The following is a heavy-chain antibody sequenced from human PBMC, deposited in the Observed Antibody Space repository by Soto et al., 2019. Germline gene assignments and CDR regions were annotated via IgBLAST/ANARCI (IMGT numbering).Heavy chain of an antibody. CDR2: TYYRSKWYD. D-gene: IGHD4-17*01. CDR1: GDSVSSKSVA. V-gene: IGHV6-1*01. J-gene: IGHJ4*02. Sequence: SQTLSLTCAIFGDSVSSKSVAWNWIRQSPSRGLEWLGRTYYRSKWYDDYAVSVKSRITINPDTFKNQFSLQLNSVTPEDTAVYYCARESLFYGDYFDYWGQGTLVTVSS. CDR3: ARESLFYGDYFDY.